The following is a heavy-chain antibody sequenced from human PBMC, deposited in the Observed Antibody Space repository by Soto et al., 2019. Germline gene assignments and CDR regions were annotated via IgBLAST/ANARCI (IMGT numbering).Heavy chain of an antibody. Sequence: EVQLVESGGGLVQPGRSLRLSCAASGLTFDDYAMHWVRQVPGKGLEWVSGINWNSGSIGYGDSVKGRFAISRDNAKNSLQMQMNSLSAEDTAFYYCLKDESINWYIGHVRNWGQGTLVTVS. V-gene: IGHV3-9*01. CDR1: GLTFDDYA. J-gene: IGHJ1*01. D-gene: IGHD6-13*01. CDR3: LKDESINWYIGHVRN. CDR2: INWNSGSI.